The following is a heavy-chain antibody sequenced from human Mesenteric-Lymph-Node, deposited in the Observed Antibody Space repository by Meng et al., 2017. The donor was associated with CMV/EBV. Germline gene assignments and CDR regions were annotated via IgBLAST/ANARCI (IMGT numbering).Heavy chain of an antibody. CDR2: ISYDGSNK. V-gene: IGHV3-30*04. D-gene: IGHD3-9*01. J-gene: IGHJ5*02. Sequence: GESLKISCAASGFTFSSYAMHWVRQAPGKGLEWVAVISYDGSNKYYADSVKGRFTISRDNSKNTLYLQMNSLRAEDTAVYYCARDSDILTCYSNWFDPWGQGTLVTVSS. CDR1: GFTFSSYA. CDR3: ARDSDILTCYSNWFDP.